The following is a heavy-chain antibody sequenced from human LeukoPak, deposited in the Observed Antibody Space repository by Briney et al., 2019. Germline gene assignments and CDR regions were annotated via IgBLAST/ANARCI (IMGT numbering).Heavy chain of an antibody. CDR2: INPNSGGT. D-gene: IGHD3-9*01. CDR1: GYTFTGYY. Sequence: ASVKVSCKASGYTFTGYYMHWVRQAPGQGLEWMGWINPNSGGTNFAQKFQGRVTMTRDTSISTAYMELSRLRSDGTAVYYCARAGRLRYFDWPIRNYWGQGTLVTVSS. CDR3: ARAGRLRYFDWPIRNY. V-gene: IGHV1-2*02. J-gene: IGHJ4*02.